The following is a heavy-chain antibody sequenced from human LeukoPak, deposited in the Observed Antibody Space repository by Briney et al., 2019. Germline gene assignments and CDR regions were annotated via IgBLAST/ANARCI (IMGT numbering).Heavy chain of an antibody. J-gene: IGHJ6*02. V-gene: IGHV1-69*13. Sequence: SETVSCKASGGTFSSYAISWVRQAPGQGLEWMGGIIPIFGTANYAQKFQGRATITADESTSTAYMELSSLRSEDTAVYYCARTPLEETDWSGYWSVFHYYGMDVWGQGTTVTVSS. D-gene: IGHD3-3*01. CDR3: ARTPLEETDWSGYWSVFHYYGMDV. CDR2: IIPIFGTA. CDR1: GGTFSSYA.